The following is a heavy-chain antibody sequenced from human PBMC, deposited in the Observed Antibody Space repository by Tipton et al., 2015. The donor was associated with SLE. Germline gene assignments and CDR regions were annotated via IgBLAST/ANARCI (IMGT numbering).Heavy chain of an antibody. Sequence: LRLSCAVYGGSFSGYYWSWIRQPPGXGLEWIGEINHIGSTNYNPSLKSRXPISVDTSKNQFSLKLSSVTAADTAVYYCARARGGSYYNYYYGMDVWGQXTTXTVPS. CDR1: GGSFSGYY. D-gene: IGHD1-26*01. V-gene: IGHV4-34*01. J-gene: IGHJ6*02. CDR2: INHIGST. CDR3: ARARGGSYYNYYYGMDV.